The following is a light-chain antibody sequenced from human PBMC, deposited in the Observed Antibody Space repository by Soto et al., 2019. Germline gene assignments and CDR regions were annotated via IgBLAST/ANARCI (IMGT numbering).Light chain of an antibody. CDR1: TSNLGGNT. CDR3: SSFTTTYFYV. J-gene: IGLJ1*01. V-gene: IGLV1-44*01. Sequence: QSVLTQPPSVSGTPGHKVSISCSGSTSNLGGNTVNWYQQLPGTAPKLLIYTNNQRPSGVPDRFSGSKSGTSASLAISGLRSEDEADYYCSSFTTTYFYVFGPGTKLTVL. CDR2: TNN.